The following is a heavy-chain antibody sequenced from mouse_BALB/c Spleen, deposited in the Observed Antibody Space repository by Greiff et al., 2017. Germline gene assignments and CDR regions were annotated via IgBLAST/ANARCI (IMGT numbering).Heavy chain of an antibody. D-gene: IGHD2-14*01. J-gene: IGHJ2*01. CDR2: INPSNGRT. CDR1: GYTFTSYW. V-gene: IGHV1S81*02. Sequence: VQLQQSGAELVKPGASVKLSCKASGYTFTSYWMHWVKQRPGQGLEWIGEINPSNGRTNYNEKFKSKATLTVDKSSSTAYMQLSSLTSEDSAVYYCARGDYRYYFDYWGQGTTLTVSS. CDR3: ARGDYRYYFDY.